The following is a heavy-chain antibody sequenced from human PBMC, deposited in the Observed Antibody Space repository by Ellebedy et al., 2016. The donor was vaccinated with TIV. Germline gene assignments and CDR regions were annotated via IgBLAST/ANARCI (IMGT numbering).Heavy chain of an antibody. Sequence: GESLKISCAASGFFFSDYYMSWIRQAPGKGLEWLSCISSNGRTIYYADSVKGRFTISRDNAEHSLYLQMNGLRAEDTAVYYCARHKAQWELDDYFDYWGQGTQVTVSS. D-gene: IGHD1-26*01. CDR3: ARHKAQWELDDYFDY. CDR1: GFFFSDYY. CDR2: ISSNGRTI. V-gene: IGHV3-11*04. J-gene: IGHJ4*02.